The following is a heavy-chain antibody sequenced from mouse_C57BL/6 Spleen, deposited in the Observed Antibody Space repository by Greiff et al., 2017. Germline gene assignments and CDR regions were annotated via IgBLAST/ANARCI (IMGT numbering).Heavy chain of an antibody. D-gene: IGHD2-4*01. Sequence: QVQLQQPGAELVMPGASVKLSCKASGYTFTSYWMHWVKQRPGQGLEWIGEIDPSDSYTNYNQKFKGKSTLTVDKSSSTAYMQLSSLTSEDSAVYYCARGEYDYHYFDYWGQGTTLTVSS. J-gene: IGHJ2*01. CDR3: ARGEYDYHYFDY. CDR1: GYTFTSYW. V-gene: IGHV1-69*01. CDR2: IDPSDSYT.